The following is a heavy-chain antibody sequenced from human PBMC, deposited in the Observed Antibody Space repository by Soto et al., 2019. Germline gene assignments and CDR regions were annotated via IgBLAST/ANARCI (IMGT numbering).Heavy chain of an antibody. V-gene: IGHV3-21*06. CDR2: ISTSGNYT. CDR3: ARESEDLTSNFDY. CDR1: RFTFSTYW. Sequence: PGGSLRLSCAASRFTFSTYWMHWVRQVPGKGLVWVSCISTSGNYTYYGDSMKGRFTISRDNAKNSLYLEMNSLRAEDTAVYYCARESEDLTSNFDYWGQGTLVTVSS. J-gene: IGHJ4*02.